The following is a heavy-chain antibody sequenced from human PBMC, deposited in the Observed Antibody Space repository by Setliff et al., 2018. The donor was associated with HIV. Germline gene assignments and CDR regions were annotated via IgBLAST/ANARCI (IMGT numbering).Heavy chain of an antibody. CDR3: ARVGLCSSSTCYAPDSRYFYYYMDV. CDR1: GFTFNSYS. D-gene: IGHD2-2*01. V-gene: IGHV3-21*01. J-gene: IGHJ6*03. Sequence: GGSLRLSCAASGFTFNSYSMNWVRQAPGKGLEWVSSILSSSSYRYYAGSVKGRFTVSRDNAKNSLYLQMNSLRAEDTAVYYCARVGLCSSSTCYAPDSRYFYYYMDVWGNGTTVTVSS. CDR2: ILSSSSYR.